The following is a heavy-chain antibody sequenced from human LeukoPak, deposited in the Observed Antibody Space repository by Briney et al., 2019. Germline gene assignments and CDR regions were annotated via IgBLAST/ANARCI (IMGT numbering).Heavy chain of an antibody. D-gene: IGHD3-22*01. CDR1: GFXFSSYA. CDR3: VKLDSGFYFSGLDY. Sequence: GGSLRLSCSASGFXFSSYAIHWVRQAPGKGLEHVSAISSNGGVTYYADSVKGRFTISRDNSKNTLYLQMSSLRAEDTAVYYCVKLDSGFYFSGLDYWGQGTLVTVSS. J-gene: IGHJ4*02. V-gene: IGHV3-64D*06. CDR2: ISSNGGVT.